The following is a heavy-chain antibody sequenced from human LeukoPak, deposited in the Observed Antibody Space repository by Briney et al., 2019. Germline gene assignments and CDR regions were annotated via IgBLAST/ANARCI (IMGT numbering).Heavy chain of an antibody. Sequence: GGSLRLSCAASGFTVSSNYMSWVRQAPGKGLEWVSSISSSSSYIYYADSVKGRFTISRDNAKNSLYLQMNSLRAEDTAVYYCARDVSDCSSTSCYTGDVWGQGTTVTVSS. V-gene: IGHV3-21*01. CDR1: GFTVSSNY. CDR3: ARDVSDCSSTSCYTGDV. J-gene: IGHJ6*02. D-gene: IGHD2-2*02. CDR2: ISSSSSYI.